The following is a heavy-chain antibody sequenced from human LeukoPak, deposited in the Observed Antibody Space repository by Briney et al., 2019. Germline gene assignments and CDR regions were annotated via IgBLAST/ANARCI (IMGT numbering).Heavy chain of an antibody. J-gene: IGHJ4*02. CDR2: ISAYNGNT. Sequence: ASVKVSCKASGYTFTTYGISWVRQAPGQGLEWMGWISAYNGNTNYAQKLQGRVTMTPDTSTSTAYMELRSLRSDDTAVYYCARGKVSQSTNYFDYWGQGTLVTVSS. CDR3: ARGKVSQSTNYFDY. V-gene: IGHV1-18*01. CDR1: GYTFTTYG. D-gene: IGHD5/OR15-5a*01.